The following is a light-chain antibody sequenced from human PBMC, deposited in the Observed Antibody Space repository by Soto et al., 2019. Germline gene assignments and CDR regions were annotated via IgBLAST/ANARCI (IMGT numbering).Light chain of an antibody. CDR1: SSDVGGYNY. CDR2: DVS. V-gene: IGLV2-14*01. J-gene: IGLJ2*01. CDR3: SSYTSSRTRV. Sequence: QSAVTQPASGSGSPGQSITISCTGTSSDVGGYNYVSWYQQHPGKAPKLMIYDVSNRPSGVSNRFSGSKSGNTASLTISGLQAEDEADYYCSSYTSSRTRVFGGGTKVTVL.